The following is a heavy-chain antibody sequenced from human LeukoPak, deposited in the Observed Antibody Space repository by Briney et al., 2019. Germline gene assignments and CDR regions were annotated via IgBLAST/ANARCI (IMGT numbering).Heavy chain of an antibody. CDR3: ASSRYDFWSGYYLDY. V-gene: IGHV4-39*01. CDR1: GGSISSSCYY. J-gene: IGHJ4*02. CDR2: IYYSGST. D-gene: IGHD3-3*01. Sequence: SETLSLTCTVSGGSISSSCYYWGWIRQPPGKGLEWIGSIYYSGSTYYNPSLKSRVTISVDTSKNQFSLKLSSVTAADTAVYCCASSRYDFWSGYYLDYWGQGTLVTVSS.